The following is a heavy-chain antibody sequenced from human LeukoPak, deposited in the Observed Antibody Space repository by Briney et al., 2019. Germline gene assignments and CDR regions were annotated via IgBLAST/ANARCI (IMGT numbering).Heavy chain of an antibody. CDR1: GGSISSSNW. V-gene: IGHV4-4*02. J-gene: IGHJ1*01. D-gene: IGHD6-19*01. CDR3: ARESAVVGTSEKYFQH. CDR2: IYHSGST. Sequence: SETLSLTCAVSGGSISSSNWWSWVRQPPGKGLEWIGEIYHSGSTNYNPSLKSRVTISVDKSKNQFSLKLSSVTAADTAVYYCARESAVVGTSEKYFQHWGQGTLVTVSS.